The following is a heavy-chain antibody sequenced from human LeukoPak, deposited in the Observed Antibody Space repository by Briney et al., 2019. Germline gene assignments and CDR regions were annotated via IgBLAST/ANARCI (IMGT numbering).Heavy chain of an antibody. Sequence: SVKVSCKASGYTFTSYGISWVRQAPGQGLEWMGRIIPILGIANYAQKFQGRVTITADKSTSTAYMELSSLRSEDTAVYYCASPARSNLYYYYYYGMDVWGQGTTVTVSS. CDR3: ASPARSNLYYYYYYGMDV. J-gene: IGHJ6*02. D-gene: IGHD1-26*01. CDR1: GYTFTSYG. CDR2: IIPILGIA. V-gene: IGHV1-69*04.